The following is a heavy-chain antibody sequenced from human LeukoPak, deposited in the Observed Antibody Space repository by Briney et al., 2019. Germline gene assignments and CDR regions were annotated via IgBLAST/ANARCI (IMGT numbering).Heavy chain of an antibody. V-gene: IGHV4-61*02. CDR2: IYTSGST. Sequence: SETLSLTCTVSGGSISSGSYYWSWIRQPAGKGLEWIGRIYTSGSTNYNPSLKSRVTISVDTSKNQFSLKLSSVTAADTAVYYCARQIWFGESRPLDYWGQGTLVTVSS. CDR1: GGSISSGSYY. J-gene: IGHJ4*02. CDR3: ARQIWFGESRPLDY. D-gene: IGHD3-10*01.